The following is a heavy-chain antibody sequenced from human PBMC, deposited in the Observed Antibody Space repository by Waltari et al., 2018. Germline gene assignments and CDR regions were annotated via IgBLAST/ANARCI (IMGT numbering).Heavy chain of an antibody. CDR2: ILPGASDT. J-gene: IGHJ3*02. V-gene: IGHV5-51*01. CDR3: ARQISGWRQIAAFDI. CDR1: GYSFTSYW. Sequence: EVQLVQSGAEVKKPGESLKISCKGSGYSFTSYWIGWVRQMPGKGLEWMGTILPGASDTRSSPSFEGQVTISADKSSAPAYLKGSSLRASEPAMYYCARQISGWRQIAAFDIWGQGTMATVSS. D-gene: IGHD1-26*01.